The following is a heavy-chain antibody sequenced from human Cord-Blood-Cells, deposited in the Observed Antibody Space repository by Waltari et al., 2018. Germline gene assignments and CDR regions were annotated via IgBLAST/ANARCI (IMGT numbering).Heavy chain of an antibody. CDR2: INHNGST. Sequence: QVQLQQWGAGLLKPSGTLYLTCAVYGGSFRGYYWSWIRAPPGKGLAWIGEINHNGSTNYTPYLKSRVTISVDTSKNQFSLKLSSGTAADAAVYYCATRRMSSSKDAFDIWGQGTMVTVSS. J-gene: IGHJ3*02. D-gene: IGHD2-15*01. V-gene: IGHV4-34*01. CDR3: ATRRMSSSKDAFDI. CDR1: GGSFRGYY.